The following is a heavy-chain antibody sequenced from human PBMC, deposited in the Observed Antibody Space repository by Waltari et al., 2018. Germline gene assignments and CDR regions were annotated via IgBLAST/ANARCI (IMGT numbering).Heavy chain of an antibody. Sequence: QLQLQQSGPGLVKPSESLSLPCGLPAYSMGDNSWWSWVRQSPGKGLEWIGQIHRSGRTYYNPSLESRVTVSMDTSNNKFSLKMSSAIAADTAVYYCARVRGRGLYFDSWGQGTLVTVSP. D-gene: IGHD2-15*01. CDR1: AYSMGDNSW. V-gene: IGHV4-4*02. CDR3: ARVRGRGLYFDS. CDR2: IHRSGRT. J-gene: IGHJ4*02.